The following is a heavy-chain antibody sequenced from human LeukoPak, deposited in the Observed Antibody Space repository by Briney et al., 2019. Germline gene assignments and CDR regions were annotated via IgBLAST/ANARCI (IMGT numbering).Heavy chain of an antibody. J-gene: IGHJ4*02. CDR1: GFTLSDYY. Sequence: GGSLRLSCTAFGFTLSDYYTTWIRQVPGKGLEWISYISGSGHTIYYADSVKGRFAAARDKAKNSLSLLMNSLKAEDTAVYYCARDPDCGNTGCYTPPFEYWGQGTLVTVSS. CDR2: ISGSGHTI. D-gene: IGHD2-2*02. CDR3: ARDPDCGNTGCYTPPFEY. V-gene: IGHV3-11*04.